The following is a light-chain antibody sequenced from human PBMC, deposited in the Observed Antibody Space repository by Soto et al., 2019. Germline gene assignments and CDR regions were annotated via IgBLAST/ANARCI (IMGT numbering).Light chain of an antibody. CDR2: ANT. V-gene: IGLV1-44*01. CDR3: ATWDDSLYGPV. CDR1: SSNIGSNT. J-gene: IGLJ3*02. Sequence: QSVLTQPPSASGTPGQRVAISCSGSSSNIGSNTVSWYQQIPGTAPKLLISANTQRPSGVPHRFSGSKSDTSASLVISGLRSEDDADYYCATWDDSLYGPVFGGGTKVTVL.